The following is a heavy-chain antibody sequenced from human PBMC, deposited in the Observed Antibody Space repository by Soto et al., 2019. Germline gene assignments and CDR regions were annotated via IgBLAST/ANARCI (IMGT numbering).Heavy chain of an antibody. Sequence: GESHKISSKGSGYSCISYWIGWVRQIPGKGLEWMGIIYPGDSDTRYSPSFQGQVTISADKSISTAYLQWSSLKASDTAMYYCARSGIAVAGSYYYYYYGMDVWGQGTTVTVSS. V-gene: IGHV5-51*01. CDR3: ARSGIAVAGSYYYYYYGMDV. J-gene: IGHJ6*02. D-gene: IGHD6-19*01. CDR1: GYSCISYW. CDR2: IYPGDSDT.